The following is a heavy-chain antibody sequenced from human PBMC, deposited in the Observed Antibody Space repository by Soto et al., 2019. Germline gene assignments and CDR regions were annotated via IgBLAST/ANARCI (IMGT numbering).Heavy chain of an antibody. Sequence: SETLSLTCAVYGGSFSGYYWSWIRQPPGKGLEWIGEINHSGSTNYNPSLKSRVTISVDTSKNQFSLKLSSVTAADTAVYYCARARITMVRGVRYGMDVWGQGTPVTVSS. CDR1: GGSFSGYY. CDR2: INHSGST. V-gene: IGHV4-34*01. J-gene: IGHJ6*02. CDR3: ARARITMVRGVRYGMDV. D-gene: IGHD3-10*01.